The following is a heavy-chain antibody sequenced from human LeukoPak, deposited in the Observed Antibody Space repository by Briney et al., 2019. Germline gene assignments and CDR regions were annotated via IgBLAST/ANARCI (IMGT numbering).Heavy chain of an antibody. V-gene: IGHV3-53*01. CDR1: GFTVSSNY. Sequence: GGSLRLSCAASGFTVSSNYMSWVRQAPGKGLEWVSVIYAGGSTYYADSVKGRFTISRDNSKNTLYLQMNSLRAEDTAVYYCASWPYYYHSSGYYWGQGTLVTVSS. D-gene: IGHD3-22*01. J-gene: IGHJ4*02. CDR3: ASWPYYYHSSGYY. CDR2: IYAGGST.